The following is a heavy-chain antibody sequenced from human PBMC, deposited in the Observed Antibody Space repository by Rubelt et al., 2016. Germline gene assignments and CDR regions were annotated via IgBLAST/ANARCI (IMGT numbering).Heavy chain of an antibody. CDR3: ARDRHVGEGYSNVFDI. CDR1: GVSFGNSA. J-gene: IGHJ3*02. CDR2: IIALFGKP. D-gene: IGHD3-22*01. V-gene: IGHV1-69*01. Sequence: QVQLVQSGAEVKKPGSSVKVSCKASGVSFGNSAVTWVRQAPGRGLEWMGGIIALFGKPTYAQKFPGRVTITADEATSTTYMELIRLRPEDTAVYYCARDRHVGEGYSNVFDIWGQGTIVTVSS.